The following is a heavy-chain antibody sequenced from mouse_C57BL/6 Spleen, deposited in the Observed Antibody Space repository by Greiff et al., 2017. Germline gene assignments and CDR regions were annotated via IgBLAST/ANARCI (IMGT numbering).Heavy chain of an antibody. J-gene: IGHJ1*01. D-gene: IGHD1-1*01. V-gene: IGHV7-1*02. CDR2: SRNKANDYTT. CDR3: ARDYYGSSYWYFDV. CDR1: GFTFSDFY. Sequence: EVKLMESGGGLVQPGGSLRLSCATSGFTFSDFYMEWVRQPPGKRLEWIAASRNKANDYTTEYSASVKGRFIVSRDTSQSILYLQMNALRAEYTAIYYCARDYYGSSYWYFDVWGAGTTVTVSS.